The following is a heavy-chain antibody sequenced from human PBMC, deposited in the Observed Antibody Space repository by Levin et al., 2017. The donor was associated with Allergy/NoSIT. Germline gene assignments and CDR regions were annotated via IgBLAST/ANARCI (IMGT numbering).Heavy chain of an antibody. Sequence: SGGSLRLSCAASGFTFSEYWMTWVRQAPGQGLEWVANIKQDGSQKYYVDSVKGRFTISRDNAKNSLYLQMNSLRAEDTAVYYCAKTNYFDYWGQGTLVTVSS. CDR2: IKQDGSQK. CDR1: GFTFSEYW. V-gene: IGHV3-7*02. CDR3: AKTNYFDY. D-gene: IGHD4-11*01. J-gene: IGHJ4*02.